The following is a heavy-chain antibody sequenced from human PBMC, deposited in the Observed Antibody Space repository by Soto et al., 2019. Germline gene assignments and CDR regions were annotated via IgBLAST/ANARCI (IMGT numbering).Heavy chain of an antibody. Sequence: SETLSLTCTVSGGSISSSSYYWGWIRQPPGKGLEWIGSIYYSGSTYYNPSLKSRVTISVDTSKNQFSLKLSFVTAADTAVYYCARQWMVRGVIIDYWGQGTLVTVSS. V-gene: IGHV4-39*01. D-gene: IGHD3-10*01. CDR1: GGSISSSSYY. CDR2: IYYSGST. CDR3: ARQWMVRGVIIDY. J-gene: IGHJ4*02.